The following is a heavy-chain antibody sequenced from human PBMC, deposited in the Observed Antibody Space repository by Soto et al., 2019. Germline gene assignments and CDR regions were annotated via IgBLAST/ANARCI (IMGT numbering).Heavy chain of an antibody. CDR2: IDPSDSYT. Sequence: PGESLKISCKGSGYSFTSYWISWVRQMPGKGLEWMGRIDPSDSYTNYSPSFQGQVTISADKSISTAYLQWSSLKASDTAMYYCAINLGVTLFYFDYWGQGTLVTVSS. CDR3: AINLGVTLFYFDY. D-gene: IGHD3-16*01. CDR1: GYSFTSYW. J-gene: IGHJ4*02. V-gene: IGHV5-10-1*04.